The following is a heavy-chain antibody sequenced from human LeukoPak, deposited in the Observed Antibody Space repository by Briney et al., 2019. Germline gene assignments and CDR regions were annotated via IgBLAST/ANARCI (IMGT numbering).Heavy chain of an antibody. D-gene: IGHD1-26*01. CDR2: TRNKANTYST. Sequence: GGSLRLSCAASGFTFSDHYMDWVRQAPGKGLEWVGRTRNKANTYSTEYAASVKGRFIISRDDSRNSLYPQMNSLKTEDTAVYYCARGPPGISYPLDYWGQGTLVTVSS. CDR3: ARGPPGISYPLDY. V-gene: IGHV3-72*01. CDR1: GFTFSDHY. J-gene: IGHJ4*02.